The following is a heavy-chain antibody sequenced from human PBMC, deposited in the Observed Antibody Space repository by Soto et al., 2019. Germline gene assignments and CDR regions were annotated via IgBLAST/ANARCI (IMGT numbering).Heavy chain of an antibody. CDR3: ARDRYYYDSSGFVPGL. CDR2: ISSSSSYI. Sequence: GGSLRLSCAASGFTFSSYSMNWVRQAAGKGLEWVSSISSSSSYIYYADSVKGRFTISRDNAKNTLYLQMNSLRAEETAVYYCARDRYYYDSSGFVPGLWGQGTLVTVSS. V-gene: IGHV3-21*01. CDR1: GFTFSSYS. D-gene: IGHD3-22*01. J-gene: IGHJ4*02.